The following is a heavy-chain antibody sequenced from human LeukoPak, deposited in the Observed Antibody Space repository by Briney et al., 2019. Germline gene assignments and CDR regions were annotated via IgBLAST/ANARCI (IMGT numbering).Heavy chain of an antibody. CDR3: VRNYYGSGTWDPFFDY. Sequence: PGGSLRLSCATSGFTFTNYAMSWVRQAPGKGLQWVSGISCGGGSTYYADSVKGRFTISRDNSKNTLYLQMNSLRAEDTAVHYCVRNYYGSGTWDPFFDYWGQGTLVTVSS. V-gene: IGHV3-23*01. CDR1: GFTFTNYA. D-gene: IGHD3-10*01. J-gene: IGHJ4*02. CDR2: ISCGGGST.